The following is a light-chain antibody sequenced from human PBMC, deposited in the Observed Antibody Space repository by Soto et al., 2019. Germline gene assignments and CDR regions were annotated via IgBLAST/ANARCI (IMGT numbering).Light chain of an antibody. CDR3: QQYNSYTLT. Sequence: DIQMTQSASTLSASVGDRVTITCRASQSMSSWLAWYQQKPGKAPKLLIYDASSLESGVPSRFSGSGSGTEFTLTISSLQPDDFATYYCQQYNSYTLTFGGGTKVEIK. J-gene: IGKJ4*01. CDR2: DAS. V-gene: IGKV1-5*01. CDR1: QSMSSW.